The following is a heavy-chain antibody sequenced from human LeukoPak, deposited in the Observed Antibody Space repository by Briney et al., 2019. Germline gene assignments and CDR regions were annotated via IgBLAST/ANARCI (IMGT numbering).Heavy chain of an antibody. J-gene: IGHJ4*02. CDR2: ISGSGGST. V-gene: IGHV3-23*01. CDR1: GFTFSSYA. D-gene: IGHD5-24*01. CDR3: ARDDGRDGYNF. Sequence: GGSLRLSCAASGFTFSSYAMSWVRQAPGKGLEWVSGISGSGGSTYYADSVKGRFTISRDNSKNTLYLQMNSLRAEDTAVYYCARDDGRDGYNFGGQGTLVTVSS.